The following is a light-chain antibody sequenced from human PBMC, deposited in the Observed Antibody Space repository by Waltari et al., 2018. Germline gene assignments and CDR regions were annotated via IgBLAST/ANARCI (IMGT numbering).Light chain of an antibody. CDR3: QQYDNLLPG. V-gene: IGKV1-33*01. CDR2: DAS. Sequence: DIQMTQSPSSLSASVGDRVTITCQASQDISNYLNWYQQKPGKAPKLLIYDASNLETGVPSRFSGSGSGTDFPFTISRLQPEDIATYYCQQYDNLLPGFGPGTKVDIK. J-gene: IGKJ3*01. CDR1: QDISNY.